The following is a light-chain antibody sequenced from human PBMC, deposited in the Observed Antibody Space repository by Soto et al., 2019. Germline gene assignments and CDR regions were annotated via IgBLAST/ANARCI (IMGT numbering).Light chain of an antibody. J-gene: IGLJ3*02. CDR1: SSDVGGYDF. V-gene: IGLV2-23*01. Sequence: QSVLTQPRSVSGSPGQSVTLSCTGTSSDVGGYDFVSWYQQYPGKAPKLIIYEGIKRPSGVSSRFSGSQSGNTASLTISGLRAEDEADYYCCSFALSSPSFGGGTKLTVL. CDR2: EGI. CDR3: CSFALSSPS.